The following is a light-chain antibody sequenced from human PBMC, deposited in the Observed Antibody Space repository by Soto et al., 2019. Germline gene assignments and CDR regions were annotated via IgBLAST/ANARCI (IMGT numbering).Light chain of an antibody. V-gene: IGKV1-39*01. Sequence: IQITQSPSSLSASVGDRVTITCRASQRISTYLNWFQQRPGKAPRLLIYAASTLQTGVSSNFSGSASGTDFTLTITSLQPEDFATYFCHQTYSIPPTFGQGTKVEI. CDR3: HQTYSIPPT. CDR2: AAS. J-gene: IGKJ1*01. CDR1: QRISTY.